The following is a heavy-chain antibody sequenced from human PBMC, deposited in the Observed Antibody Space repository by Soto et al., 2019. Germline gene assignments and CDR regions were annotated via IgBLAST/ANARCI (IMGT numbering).Heavy chain of an antibody. Sequence: ASLKVSCKASGGTFSSYAISWVRQAPGQGLEWMGGITPIFGTANYAQKFQGRVTITADESTSTAYMELSSLRSEDTAVYYCARRIAAPTWWFDPWGQGTLVTVSS. CDR3: ARRIAAPTWWFDP. D-gene: IGHD6-6*01. CDR1: GGTFSSYA. CDR2: ITPIFGTA. J-gene: IGHJ5*02. V-gene: IGHV1-69*13.